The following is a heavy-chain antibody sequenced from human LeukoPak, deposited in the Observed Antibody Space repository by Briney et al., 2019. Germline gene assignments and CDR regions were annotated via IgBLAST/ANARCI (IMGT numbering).Heavy chain of an antibody. CDR3: ARRGNFDY. Sequence: GGSLRLSCAASGFTFSSYAMSWVRQAPGKGLEWVANIKQDGSEKYYVDSVKGRFTISRDNAKNSLYLQMTSLRAEDTAVYYCARRGNFDYWGQGTLVTVSS. CDR1: GFTFSSYA. V-gene: IGHV3-7*02. CDR2: IKQDGSEK. J-gene: IGHJ4*02.